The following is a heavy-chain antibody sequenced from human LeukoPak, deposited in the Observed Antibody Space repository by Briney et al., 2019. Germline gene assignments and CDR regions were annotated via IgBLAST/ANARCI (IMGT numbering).Heavy chain of an antibody. Sequence: GESLKISCKASGYTFTNYWIGWVRQMPGKGLEWMGIIYPDDSDTKYSPSFQGQFTISVDESISTAYLQWSSLKASDTAIYYCARHEVGGDSSSGFEYYYYMDVWGKGTAVTVSS. J-gene: IGHJ6*03. V-gene: IGHV5-51*01. CDR1: GYTFTNYW. D-gene: IGHD3-3*01. CDR2: IYPDDSDT. CDR3: ARHEVGGDSSSGFEYYYYMDV.